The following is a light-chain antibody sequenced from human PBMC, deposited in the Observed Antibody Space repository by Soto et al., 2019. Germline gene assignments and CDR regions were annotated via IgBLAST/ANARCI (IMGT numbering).Light chain of an antibody. V-gene: IGLV2-14*01. CDR2: DVS. CDR3: NSYTSSSTYV. Sequence: QSALTQPASVAGSPGQSIAISCTGTSSDVGGYDYVSWYQQHPGKAPKLMIYDVSNRPSGVSSRFSGSKSGNTASLTISGLQAEDEADYYCNSYTSSSTYVFGTGTKLPVL. J-gene: IGLJ1*01. CDR1: SSDVGGYDY.